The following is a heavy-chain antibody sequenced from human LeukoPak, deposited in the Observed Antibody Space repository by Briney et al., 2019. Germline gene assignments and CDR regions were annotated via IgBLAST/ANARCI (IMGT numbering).Heavy chain of an antibody. CDR3: ARDISPDGYNTVLDY. V-gene: IGHV3-30*04. J-gene: IGHJ4*02. CDR1: GFTFSSYA. CDR2: ISYDGGNK. D-gene: IGHD5-24*01. Sequence: GRSLRLSCAASGFTFSSYAMHCVRQAPGKGLEWVAVISYDGGNKYHADSVKGRFTISRDNSKNTLYLQMNSLRAEDTAVYYCARDISPDGYNTVLDYWGQGTLVTVSS.